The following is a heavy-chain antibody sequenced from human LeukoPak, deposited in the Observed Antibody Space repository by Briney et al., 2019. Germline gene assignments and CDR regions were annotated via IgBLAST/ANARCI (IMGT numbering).Heavy chain of an antibody. D-gene: IGHD3-22*01. J-gene: IGHJ4*02. Sequence: GGSLRLSCAASGFSFSSYSMNWARQSPGKGLEWDSYISSSSSTIYYADSVKGRFTISRDNAKNSLYLQMNSLRAEDTAVYYCARESSPAYYYDSSGSDAPAHWGQGTLVTVSS. CDR1: GFSFSSYS. CDR2: ISSSSSTI. CDR3: ARESSPAYYYDSSGSDAPAH. V-gene: IGHV3-48*01.